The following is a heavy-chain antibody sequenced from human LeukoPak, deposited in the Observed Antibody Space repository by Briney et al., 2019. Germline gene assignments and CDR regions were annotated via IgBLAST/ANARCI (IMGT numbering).Heavy chain of an antibody. CDR1: GFTFSSYS. J-gene: IGHJ4*02. V-gene: IGHV3-21*04. Sequence: GGSLRLSCAASGFTFSSYSLNWVRQAPGKGLEWVSSISSSSSYIYYTDSVKGRFTISRDSAKNSLYLQMNSLRAEDTAVYFCARGRSMDFWGQGTLVTASS. D-gene: IGHD2-2*01. CDR2: ISSSSSYI. CDR3: ARGRSMDF.